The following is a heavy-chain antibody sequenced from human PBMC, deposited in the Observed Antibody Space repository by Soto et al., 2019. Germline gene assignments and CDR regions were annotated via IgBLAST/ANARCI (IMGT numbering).Heavy chain of an antibody. D-gene: IGHD2-15*01. J-gene: IGHJ3*02. CDR1: GFSVTDIY. CDR2: IYHEFT. CDR3: GREPRYCSGGSCSIMGDACDI. Sequence: EVQLVESGGGLVQPGGSLRLSCVASGFSVTDIYMNWVRQAPGKGLEWVSVIYHEFTDYADSVRGRFSISTDSSKNALYLQMNSLRAEDSAVYYCGREPRYCSGGSCSIMGDACDIWGQGTKVTVSS. V-gene: IGHV3-66*01.